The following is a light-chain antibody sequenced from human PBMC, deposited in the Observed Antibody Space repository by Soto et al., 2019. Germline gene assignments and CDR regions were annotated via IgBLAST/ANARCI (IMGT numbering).Light chain of an antibody. CDR3: QQGKSFPLT. V-gene: IGKV1-12*01. CDR2: KVS. J-gene: IGKJ4*01. CDR1: QDISSW. Sequence: DIQMTQSPSFVSASVGDRVTITCRASQDISSWLAWYQQKPGLAPKLLIYKVSNLQGGVPSRFSGSRSGTDFILTISSLQPEDFASYFCQQGKSFPLTFGGGTKVDIK.